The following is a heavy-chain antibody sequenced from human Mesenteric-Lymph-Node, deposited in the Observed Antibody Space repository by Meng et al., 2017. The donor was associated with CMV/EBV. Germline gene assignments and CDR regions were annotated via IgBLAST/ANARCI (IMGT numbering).Heavy chain of an antibody. CDR1: GYTFTDYY. CDR2: IYPDSGGT. CDR3: ARISPGIASALDF. J-gene: IGHJ4*02. V-gene: IGHV1-2*02. D-gene: IGHD6-13*01. Sequence: KACGYTFTDYYVHWVRQAPGQGLEWMGWIYPDSGGTTSAQKFQDRVTMARDTSINTAYMELSRLTSDDTAIYYCARISPGIASALDFWGQGTLVTVSS.